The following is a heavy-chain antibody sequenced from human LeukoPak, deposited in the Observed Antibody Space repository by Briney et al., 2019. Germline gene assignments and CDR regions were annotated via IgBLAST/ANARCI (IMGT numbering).Heavy chain of an antibody. J-gene: IGHJ5*02. CDR1: GGSISSYY. CDR3: ARVRDTMVRGVISPWFDP. V-gene: IGHV4-59*01. D-gene: IGHD3-10*01. CDR2: IYYSGST. Sequence: PSETLSLTCTVPGGSISSYYWSWIRQPPGKGLEWVGYIYYSGSTNYNPSLKSRVTISVDTSKNQFSLKLSSVTAADTAVYYCARVRDTMVRGVISPWFDPWGQGTLVTVSS.